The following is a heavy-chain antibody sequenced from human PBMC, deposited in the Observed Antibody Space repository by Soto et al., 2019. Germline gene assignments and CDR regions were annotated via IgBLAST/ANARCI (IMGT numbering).Heavy chain of an antibody. D-gene: IGHD1-26*01. CDR3: AGRRAGDYYFDY. V-gene: IGHV4-39*01. CDR2: IYYTWST. Sequence: PSETLSLTCTVSGGSGSSSSYYWGWIRQPPGRGLEWIGTIYYTWSTSYSPSLKSRVTISVDNSKTQFSLNLNSVTAADTAVYYCAGRRAGDYYFDYWGQGTLVTVSS. J-gene: IGHJ4*02. CDR1: GGSGSSSSYY.